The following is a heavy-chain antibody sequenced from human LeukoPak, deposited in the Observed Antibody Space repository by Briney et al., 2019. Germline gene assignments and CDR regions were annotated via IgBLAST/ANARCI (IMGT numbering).Heavy chain of an antibody. CDR3: AKERIAVAGTRYYYYYGMDV. Sequence: PGGSLRLSCAASGFTFSSYGMHWVRQAPGKGLEWVAVISYDGSNKYYADSVKGRFTISRDNSKNTLYLQMNSLRAEDTAVYYCAKERIAVAGTRYYYYYGMDVWGQGTTVTVSS. CDR2: ISYDGSNK. CDR1: GFTFSSYG. D-gene: IGHD6-19*01. V-gene: IGHV3-30*18. J-gene: IGHJ6*02.